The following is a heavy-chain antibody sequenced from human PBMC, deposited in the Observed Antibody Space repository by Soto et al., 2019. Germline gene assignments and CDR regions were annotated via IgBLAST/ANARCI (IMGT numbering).Heavy chain of an antibody. CDR2: IYPGDSDT. Sequence: PGDSLKISCIGSGYSFTSYWIGWVRQMPGKGLEWMGIIYPGDSDTRYSPPFQGQVTISADKSISTAYLQWSSLKASDTAMYYCARHVGTKTRLGYGMDVWGQGTTVTVSS. D-gene: IGHD1-7*01. CDR1: GYSFTSYW. CDR3: ARHVGTKTRLGYGMDV. J-gene: IGHJ6*02. V-gene: IGHV5-51*01.